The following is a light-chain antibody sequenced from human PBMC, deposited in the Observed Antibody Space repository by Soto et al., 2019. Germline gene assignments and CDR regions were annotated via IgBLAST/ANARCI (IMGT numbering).Light chain of an antibody. V-gene: IGKV2-28*01. CDR1: QSLLHNNGYNY. Sequence: DIVMTQTPLSLSVTPGEPASISCRSSQSLLHNNGYNYLDWYLQKPGQSPQLLIYLGSNRASGVPDRFSGSGSGTDFTLKISRVEAEDVGVYYCLQALPIPVTFGPGTKVDI. CDR2: LGS. J-gene: IGKJ3*01. CDR3: LQALPIPVT.